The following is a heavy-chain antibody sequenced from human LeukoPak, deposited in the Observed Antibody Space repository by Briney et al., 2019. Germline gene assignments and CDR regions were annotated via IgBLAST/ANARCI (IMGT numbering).Heavy chain of an antibody. CDR3: ARWDTAMATGAFDI. V-gene: IGHV3-7*01. CDR1: GFTFSSYW. CDR2: IKQDGSEK. Sequence: GGSLRLSCAASGFTFSSYWKSWVRQAPGKGLEWVANIKQDGSEKYYVDSVKGRFTISRDNAKNSLYLQMNSLRAEDTAVYYCARWDTAMATGAFDIWGQGTMVTVSS. J-gene: IGHJ3*02. D-gene: IGHD5-18*01.